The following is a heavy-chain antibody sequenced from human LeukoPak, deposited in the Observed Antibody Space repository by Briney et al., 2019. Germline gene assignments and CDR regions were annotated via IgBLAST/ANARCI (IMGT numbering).Heavy chain of an antibody. V-gene: IGHV4-38-2*01. CDR2: IYHSGST. J-gene: IGHJ4*02. CDR3: ARHRGFDYGDYELDY. CDR1: GYSISSGYY. D-gene: IGHD4-17*01. Sequence: SETLSLTCAVSGYSISSGYYWGWIRQPPGEGLEWIGSIYHSGSTYYNPSLKSRVTISVDTSKNQFSLKLSSVTAADTAVYYCARHRGFDYGDYELDYWGQGTLVTVSS.